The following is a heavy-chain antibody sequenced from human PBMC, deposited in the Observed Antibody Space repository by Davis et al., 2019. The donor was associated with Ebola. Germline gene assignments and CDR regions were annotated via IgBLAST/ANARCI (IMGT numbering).Heavy chain of an antibody. CDR1: GYSFTSYW. Sequence: GGSLRLSCKGSGYSFTSYWIGWVRQMPGKGLEWMGIIYPGDSDTRYSPSFQGHVTISADKSISTAYLQWSSLKASDTAMYYCARREFYDSSGYYYSAFDIWGQGTMVTVSS. V-gene: IGHV5-51*01. CDR2: IYPGDSDT. D-gene: IGHD3-22*01. CDR3: ARREFYDSSGYYYSAFDI. J-gene: IGHJ3*02.